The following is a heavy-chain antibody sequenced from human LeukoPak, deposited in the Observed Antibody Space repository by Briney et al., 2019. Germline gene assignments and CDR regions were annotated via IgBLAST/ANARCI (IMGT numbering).Heavy chain of an antibody. CDR3: AKGSDTAMVSLDY. CDR1: GFTFSSYE. CDR2: ISSSGSTI. D-gene: IGHD5-18*01. V-gene: IGHV3-48*03. J-gene: IGHJ4*02. Sequence: GGSLRLSCAASGFTFSSYEINWVRQAPGKGLEWVSYISSSGSTIYYADSVKGRFTISRDNSKNTLYLQMNSLRAEDTAVYYCAKGSDTAMVSLDYWGQGTLVTVSS.